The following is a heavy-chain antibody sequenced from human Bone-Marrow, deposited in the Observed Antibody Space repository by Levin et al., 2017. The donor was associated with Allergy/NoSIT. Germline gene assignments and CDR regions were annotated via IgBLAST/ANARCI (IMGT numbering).Heavy chain of an antibody. D-gene: IGHD6-19*01. CDR2: ISGSGGTT. V-gene: IGHV3-23*01. J-gene: IGHJ4*02. Sequence: LAGGSLRLSCAASGFTFTSYAMNWVRQAPGKGLEWVSAISGSGGTTYYADSVKGRFTISRDNSKNTLYLQMSSLRAEDTAVYFCAKDRNEGYRSGWYAVPDYWGQGTLVTVSS. CDR1: GFTFTSYA. CDR3: AKDRNEGYRSGWYAVPDY.